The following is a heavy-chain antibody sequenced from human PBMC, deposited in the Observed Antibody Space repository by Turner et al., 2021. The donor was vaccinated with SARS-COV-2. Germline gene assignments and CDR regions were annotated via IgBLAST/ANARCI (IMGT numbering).Heavy chain of an antibody. Sequence: EVQLLASGGGLVQPGGSLRLSSAASGFTFSTYAMNWVRKAPGKGLELVSGISGRGESIYYADPVKGRFTISRDNSKNTVHLQMNSLRADDTAVYYCAKYGWSSSSRGAVDLWGHGTMVTVSS. D-gene: IGHD6-13*01. CDR2: ISGRGESI. CDR1: GFTFSTYA. CDR3: AKYGWSSSSRGAVDL. J-gene: IGHJ3*01. V-gene: IGHV3-23*01.